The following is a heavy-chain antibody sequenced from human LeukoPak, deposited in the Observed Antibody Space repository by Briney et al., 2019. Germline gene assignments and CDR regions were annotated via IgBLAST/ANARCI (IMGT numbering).Heavy chain of an antibody. J-gene: IGHJ5*02. CDR3: AWKTGTTANGEFDP. V-gene: IGHV4-39*07. D-gene: IGHD1-7*01. CDR1: GGSISSSSYY. CDR2: IYYSGST. Sequence: SETLSLTCTVSGGSISSSSYYWGWIRQPPGKGLEWIGSIYYSGSTYYNPSLKSRVTISVDTSKNQFSLKLSSVTAADTAVYYCAWKTGTTANGEFDPWGQGTLVTVSS.